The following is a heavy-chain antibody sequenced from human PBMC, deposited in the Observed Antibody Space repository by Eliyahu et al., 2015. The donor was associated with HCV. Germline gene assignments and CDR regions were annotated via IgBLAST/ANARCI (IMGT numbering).Heavy chain of an antibody. CDR1: GXSITXXY. CDR3: ASGGGGIAVTGTGGWFDP. CDR2: XHYSGST. J-gene: IGHJ5*02. Sequence: QVQLQESGPGLVKPSETLSLTCTVSGXSITXXYWSWIRQPPGKGLEWIGXXHYSGSTXSNPSLKSRVTISIDTSKNQFSLNLTSVTAADTAIYYCASGGGGIAVTGTGGWFDPWGQGTLVTVSS. D-gene: IGHD6-19*01. V-gene: IGHV4-59*01.